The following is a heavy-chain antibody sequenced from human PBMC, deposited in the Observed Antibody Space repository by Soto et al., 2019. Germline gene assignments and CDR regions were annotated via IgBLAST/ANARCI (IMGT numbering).Heavy chain of an antibody. V-gene: IGHV3-48*02. J-gene: IGHJ6*02. D-gene: IGHD3-3*01. Sequence: EVQLVESGGGLVQPGGSLRLSCAASGFTFSSYSMNWVRQAPGKGLEWVSYISSSSSTIYYADSVKGRFTISRDNAKNSLYLQMNSLRDEHTAVYYCARETADLWSGYYNLDYYGMDVWGQGTTVTVSS. CDR1: GFTFSSYS. CDR2: ISSSSSTI. CDR3: ARETADLWSGYYNLDYYGMDV.